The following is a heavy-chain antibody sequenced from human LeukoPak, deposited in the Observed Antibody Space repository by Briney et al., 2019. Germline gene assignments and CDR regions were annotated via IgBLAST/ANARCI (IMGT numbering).Heavy chain of an antibody. CDR1: GFTVSSNY. CDR3: ARGRPYFDY. Sequence: GGSLRLSCAASGFTVSSNYMSWVRHAPGKGLEWVSVIYSGGNTYYADSVKGRFTISRDSSKNTPYLQMNILRAEDTAVYYCARGRPYFDYWGQGTLVTVSS. CDR2: IYSGGNT. J-gene: IGHJ4*02. D-gene: IGHD2-21*01. V-gene: IGHV3-53*01.